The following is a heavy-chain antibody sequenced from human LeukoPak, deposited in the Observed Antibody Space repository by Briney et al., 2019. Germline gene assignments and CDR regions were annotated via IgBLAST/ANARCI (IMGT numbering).Heavy chain of an antibody. D-gene: IGHD3-3*01. Sequence: GASVKVSCKASGYTFTSYGISWVRQAPGQGLECMGWISAYNGNTNYAQKLQGRVTMTTDTSTSTAYMELRSLRSDDTAVYYCARVGIRFLEPPSPDYWGQGTLVTVSS. CDR3: ARVGIRFLEPPSPDY. V-gene: IGHV1-18*01. CDR2: ISAYNGNT. J-gene: IGHJ4*02. CDR1: GYTFTSYG.